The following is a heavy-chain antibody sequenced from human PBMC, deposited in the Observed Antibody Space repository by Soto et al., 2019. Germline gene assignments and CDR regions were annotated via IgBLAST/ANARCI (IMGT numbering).Heavy chain of an antibody. D-gene: IGHD3-22*01. CDR1: GFTFSSYA. CDR3: AKDSPAYYDSSGYYLGGFFDY. Sequence: PGGSLRLSCAASGFTFSSYAMSWVRQAPGKGLEWVSAISGSGGSTYYADSVKGRFTISRDNSKNTLYLQMNSLRAEDTAVYYCAKDSPAYYDSSGYYLGGFFDYWGQGTLVTVSS. J-gene: IGHJ4*02. V-gene: IGHV3-23*01. CDR2: ISGSGGST.